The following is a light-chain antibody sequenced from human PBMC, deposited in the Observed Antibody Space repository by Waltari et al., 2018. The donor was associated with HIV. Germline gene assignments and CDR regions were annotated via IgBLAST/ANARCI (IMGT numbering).Light chain of an antibody. CDR2: EVS. J-gene: IGLJ3*02. CDR3: SSYAGSNWV. V-gene: IGLV2-8*01. CDR1: SSDVGGYNY. Sequence: QSALTQPPSASGSPGQSVTISCTGTSSDVGGYNYVSWYQQHPGKAPKFIIHEVSKRPAGVPDGFSGSKSGNTASLPVSGLQAEDEADYYCSSYAGSNWVFGGGTKLTGL.